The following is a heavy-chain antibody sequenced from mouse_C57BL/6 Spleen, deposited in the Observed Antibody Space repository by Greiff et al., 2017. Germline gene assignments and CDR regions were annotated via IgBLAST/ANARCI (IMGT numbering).Heavy chain of an antibody. V-gene: IGHV14-4*01. CDR1: GFNIKDDY. Sequence: VQLLQSGAELVRPGASVTLSCTASGFNIKDDYMHWVKQRPEQGLEWIGWIDPENGDTEYASKFQGMAIITADTSSKTAYLQLSSLTSEDTAVYYGTTCDYDRAWFADWGQGTLVTVSA. CDR2: IDPENGDT. J-gene: IGHJ3*01. D-gene: IGHD2-4*01. CDR3: TTCDYDRAWFAD.